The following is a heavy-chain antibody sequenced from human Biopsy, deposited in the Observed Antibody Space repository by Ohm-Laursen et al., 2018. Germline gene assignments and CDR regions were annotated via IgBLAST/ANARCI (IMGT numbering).Heavy chain of an antibody. D-gene: IGHD2/OR15-2a*01. CDR1: GFTFSTYW. V-gene: IGHV3-7*01. J-gene: IGHJ3*01. CDR2: IKRDGSQS. CDR3: TRDTTYYAGTTYYDALDV. Sequence: SLRLSCAASGFTFSTYWMTWVRQAPGKGLEWVANIKRDGSQSNHADSVKGRFTISRDNAENSLYLQMNSLRAEDTAVYYCTRDTTYYAGTTYYDALDVWGQGTTVTVPS.